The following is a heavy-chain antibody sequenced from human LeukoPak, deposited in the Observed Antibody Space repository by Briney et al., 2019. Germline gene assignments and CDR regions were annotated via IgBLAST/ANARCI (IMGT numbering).Heavy chain of an antibody. V-gene: IGHV3-11*04. Sequence: PGGSLRLSCAASGFTFSDYYMSWIRQAPGKGLEWVSYISSSGSTIYYADSVKGRFTISRDNAKNSLYLQMNSLRAEDTAVYYCARDSPWLVAHYYFDYWGQGTLVTVSS. CDR1: GFTFSDYY. J-gene: IGHJ4*02. D-gene: IGHD6-19*01. CDR2: ISSSGSTI. CDR3: ARDSPWLVAHYYFDY.